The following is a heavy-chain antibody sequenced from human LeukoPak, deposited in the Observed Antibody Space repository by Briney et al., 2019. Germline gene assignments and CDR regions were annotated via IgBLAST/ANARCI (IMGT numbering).Heavy chain of an antibody. CDR1: GSSISSSSDY. V-gene: IGHV4-39*01. Sequence: PSETLSLTCSVSGSSISSSSDYWGWIRQPPGKGLEWIGSIYYSGSTYYNPSLKSRVTISVDTSKNQFSLKLSSVTAADTAVYYCAMTGTTGDFDYWGQGTLVTVSS. J-gene: IGHJ4*02. D-gene: IGHD1-7*01. CDR2: IYYSGST. CDR3: AMTGTTGDFDY.